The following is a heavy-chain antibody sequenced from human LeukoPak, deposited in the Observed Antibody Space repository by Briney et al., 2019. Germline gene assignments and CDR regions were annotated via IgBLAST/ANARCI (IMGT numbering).Heavy chain of an antibody. CDR1: GGSFSGYY. V-gene: IGHV4-34*01. J-gene: IGHJ4*02. CDR3: ARGLPRIMRELLRSRPKPLNFDY. CDR2: INHSGST. D-gene: IGHD1-26*01. Sequence: SETLSLTCAVYGGSFSGYYWSWICQPPGKGLEWIGEINHSGSTNYNPSLKSRVTISVDTSKNQFSLKLSSVTAADTAVYYCARGLPRIMRELLRSRPKPLNFDYWGQGTLVTVSS.